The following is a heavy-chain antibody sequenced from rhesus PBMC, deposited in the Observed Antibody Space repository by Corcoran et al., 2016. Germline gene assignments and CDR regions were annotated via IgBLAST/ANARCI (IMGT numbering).Heavy chain of an antibody. V-gene: IGHV4-80*01. J-gene: IGHJ4*01. CDR2: INGNSGIP. CDR3: IRPPNFKIAGY. CDR1: GASISSYS. Sequence: QVQLQESGPGLVKSSETLALTCAASGASISSYSWGWIRQLPGKGLEWIGEINGNSGIPSYHASLQSRVTLSKDASKNQFSLKLTSVTAADTAVYFCIRPPNFKIAGYWGQGVLVTVSS. D-gene: IGHD1-44*01.